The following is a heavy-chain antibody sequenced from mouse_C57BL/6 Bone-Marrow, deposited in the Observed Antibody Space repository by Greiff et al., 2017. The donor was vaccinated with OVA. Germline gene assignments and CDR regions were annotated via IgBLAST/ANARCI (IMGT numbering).Heavy chain of an antibody. CDR1: GFSLTSYA. CDR2: IWTGGGT. J-gene: IGHJ3*01. D-gene: IGHD2-5*01. V-gene: IGHV2-9-1*01. CDR3: ARGALYSNYEFAY. Sequence: VQLQQSGPGLVAPSQSLSITCTVSGFSLTSYAISWVLQPSGKGLEWLGVIWTGGGTNYNSALQSTLSISKDNSKSQGFLKMNSLQTEDTARYYCARGALYSNYEFAYWGQGTLVTVSA.